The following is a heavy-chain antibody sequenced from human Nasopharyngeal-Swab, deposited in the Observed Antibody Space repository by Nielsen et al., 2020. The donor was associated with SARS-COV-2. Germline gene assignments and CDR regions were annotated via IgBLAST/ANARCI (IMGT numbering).Heavy chain of an antibody. J-gene: IGHJ4*02. CDR2: IKSKTDGGTT. CDR3: TTDLGSSGWYSGVGY. Sequence: WICQADGQGLEWVGRIKSKTDGGTTDYAAPVKGRFTISRDDSKNTLYLQMNSLKTEDTAVYYCTTDLGSSGWYSGVGYWGQGTLVTVSS. D-gene: IGHD6-19*01. V-gene: IGHV3-15*01.